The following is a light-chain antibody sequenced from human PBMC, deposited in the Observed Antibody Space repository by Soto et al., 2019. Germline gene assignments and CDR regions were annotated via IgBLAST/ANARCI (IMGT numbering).Light chain of an antibody. CDR2: WGS. J-gene: IGKJ2*01. CDR1: QSLLHSNGYNY. Sequence: FVMTQSPLSLPVTPGEPASISCSSSQSLLHSNGYNYLDWYLQKPGQSPQLLIFWGSYRAAGVPVRFSGSGSGTDFTLKISRAVAEDVGVYYCMQALQTPYTFGQGTKLEIK. V-gene: IGKV2-28*01. CDR3: MQALQTPYT.